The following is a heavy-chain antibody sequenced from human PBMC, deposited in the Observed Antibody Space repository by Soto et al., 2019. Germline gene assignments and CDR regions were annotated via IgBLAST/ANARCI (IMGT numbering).Heavy chain of an antibody. J-gene: IGHJ2*01. Sequence: GVSAKVSWKACRDGITCYYRRSVRQAPGQGLEWMGWINPNSGGTNYAQKFQGRVTMTRDRSLSTAYMELSRLRSDDTALYFCAKDGIQNCSPVSALRPNRSSDL. CDR3: AKDGIQNCSPVSALRPNRSSDL. D-gene: IGHD2-15*01. CDR2: INPNSGGT. CDR1: RDGITCYY. V-gene: IGHV1-2*02.